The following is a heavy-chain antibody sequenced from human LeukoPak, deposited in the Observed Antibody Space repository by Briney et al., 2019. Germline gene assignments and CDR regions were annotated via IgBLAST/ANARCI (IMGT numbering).Heavy chain of an antibody. V-gene: IGHV4-30-2*01. CDR3: ARGFYGAGSHFDY. J-gene: IGHJ4*02. CDR1: GGSISSGDFP. CDR2: IFHTGHT. D-gene: IGHD3-10*01. Sequence: SETLSLTCAVSGGSISSGDFPWSWIRQPPGKGLEWIGYIFHTGHTSYNPSLKSRVTISVDMSKSQLSLRLTSVTAADTAVYYCARGFYGAGSHFDYWGQGTLVTVSS.